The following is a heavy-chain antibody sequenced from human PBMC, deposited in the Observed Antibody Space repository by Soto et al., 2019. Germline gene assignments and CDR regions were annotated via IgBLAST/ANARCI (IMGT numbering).Heavy chain of an antibody. D-gene: IGHD4-17*01. CDR2: IYWDDDK. V-gene: IGHV2-5*02. CDR1: GFSLSTSGEG. J-gene: IGHJ4*02. Sequence: QITLKESGPTLVKPTQTLTLTCSFSGFSLSTSGEGMGWIRQPPGKALEWLALIYWDDDKRYSPSLKSRLTITKDPSKNQVVLTLTHMDPVDTAPYYCATRRPLYGDWGGGYFDYWGQGTLVTVSS. CDR3: ATRRPLYGDWGGGYFDY.